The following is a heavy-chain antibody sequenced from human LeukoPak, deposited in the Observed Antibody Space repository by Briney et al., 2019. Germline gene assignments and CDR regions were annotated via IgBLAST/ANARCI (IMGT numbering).Heavy chain of an antibody. CDR2: IKQGGSVT. CDR3: ARDPWADSSGFPLHH. CDR1: GFTFSRYW. Sequence: GGSLRLSCATSGFTFSRYWMSWVRQAPGKGLECVANIKQGGSVTYYVDSVRGRFTISRDNAKNSLYLQMNSLRTEHTAVYYCARDPWADSSGFPLHHWGQGTLVTVSS. V-gene: IGHV3-7*03. D-gene: IGHD3-22*01. J-gene: IGHJ1*01.